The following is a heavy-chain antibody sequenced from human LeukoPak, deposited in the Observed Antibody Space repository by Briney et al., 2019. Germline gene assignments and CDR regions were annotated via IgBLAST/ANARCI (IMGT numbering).Heavy chain of an antibody. CDR1: GFTLSSYE. CDR2: ISSSGSTI. J-gene: IGHJ4*02. V-gene: IGHV3-48*03. CDR3: ARARYYGSGSYYMLVSDY. Sequence: GGSLRLSCAASGFTLSSYEMNWVRQAPGKGLEWVSYISSSGSTIYYADSVKGRFTTSRDNAKNSLYLQMNSLRAEDTAVYYCARARYYGSGSYYMLVSDYWGQGTLVTVSS. D-gene: IGHD3-10*01.